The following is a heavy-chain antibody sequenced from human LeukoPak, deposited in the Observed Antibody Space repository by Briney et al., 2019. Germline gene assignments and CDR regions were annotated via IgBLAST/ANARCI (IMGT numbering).Heavy chain of an antibody. CDR1: GFTFDDYT. CDR2: ISWDGGST. D-gene: IGHD2-2*01. CDR3: AKDEVPAAEAYYYYMDV. Sequence: GRSLRLSCAASGFTFDDYTMHWVRQAPGKGLEWVSLISWDGGSTYYADSVKGRFTISRDNSKNSLYLQMNSLRTEDTALYYCAKDEVPAAEAYYYYMDVWGKGTTVTVSS. V-gene: IGHV3-43*01. J-gene: IGHJ6*03.